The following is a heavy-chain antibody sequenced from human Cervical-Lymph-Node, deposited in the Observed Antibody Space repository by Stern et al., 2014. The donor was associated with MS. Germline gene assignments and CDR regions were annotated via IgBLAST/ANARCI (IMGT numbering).Heavy chain of an antibody. D-gene: IGHD6-19*01. V-gene: IGHV4-31*03. CDR2: LYYSGST. CDR3: ARDTSSGYSSGWGGWFDP. Sequence: VQLQESGPGLVKPSQTLSLTCTVSGGSISSGGYYWSWIRQHQGKGLEWIGYLYYSGSTYYNPSLKSRVTISVDTSKNQFSLKLSSVTAADTAVYYCARDTSSGYSSGWGGWFDPWGQGTLVTVSS. J-gene: IGHJ5*02. CDR1: GGSISSGGYY.